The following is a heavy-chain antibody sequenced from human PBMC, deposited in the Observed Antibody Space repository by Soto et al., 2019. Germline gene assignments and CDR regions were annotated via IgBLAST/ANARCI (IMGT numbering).Heavy chain of an antibody. V-gene: IGHV1-69*01. J-gene: IGHJ4*02. CDR2: IIPIFGTA. CDR1: GGTFSSYA. Sequence: QVQLVQSGAEVKKPGSSVKVSCKASGGTFSSYAISWVRQAPGQGLEWMGGIIPIFGTANYAKKFQGRVTITEDEATSRAYMELSGLRSADTAVYYCAREIVVVSLLPSPRFDYWGQGTLVTVSS. D-gene: IGHD3-22*01. CDR3: AREIVVVSLLPSPRFDY.